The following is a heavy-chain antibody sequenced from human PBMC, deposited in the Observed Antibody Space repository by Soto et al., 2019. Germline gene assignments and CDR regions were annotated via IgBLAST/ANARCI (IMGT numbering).Heavy chain of an antibody. CDR3: ARHENRVLRYFDWLDSYYYYGMDV. CDR2: IHYSGSA. D-gene: IGHD3-9*01. V-gene: IGHV4-31*03. Sequence: PSETLSLTCTVSGGSISSGDSYWTWIRQHPGTGLEWIGYIHYSGSAYYNPSLKSRVTISVDTSRSQFSLKLSSVTAADTAMYYCARHENRVLRYFDWLDSYYYYGMDVWGQGTTVTVSS. CDR1: GGSISSGDSY. J-gene: IGHJ6*02.